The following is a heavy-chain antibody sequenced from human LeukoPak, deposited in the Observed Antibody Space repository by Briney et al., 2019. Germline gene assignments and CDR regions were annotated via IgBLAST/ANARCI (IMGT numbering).Heavy chain of an antibody. V-gene: IGHV3-74*01. Sequence: GRSLRLSCAASGFTFSSYWMHWVRQAPGKGLVWVSRISSDGSSTSYADSVKGRFTISRDNAKNTLYLQMNSLRAEDTAVYYCARPRGRYSGYDSPDYWGQGTLVTVSS. CDR2: ISSDGSST. CDR3: ARPRGRYSGYDSPDY. J-gene: IGHJ4*02. D-gene: IGHD5-12*01. CDR1: GFTFSSYW.